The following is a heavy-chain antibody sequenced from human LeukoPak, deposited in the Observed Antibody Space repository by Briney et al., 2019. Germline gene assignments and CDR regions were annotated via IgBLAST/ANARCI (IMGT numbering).Heavy chain of an antibody. CDR2: ISAYNGNT. J-gene: IGHJ2*01. D-gene: IGHD4-17*01. V-gene: IGHV1-18*01. CDR3: ARHAENYGDYPDWYFDL. Sequence: GASVKVSRKASGYTFTSYGISWVRQAPGQGLEWMGWISAYNGNTNYAQKLQGRVTMTTDTSTSTAYMELRSLRSDDTAVYYCARHAENYGDYPDWYFDLWGRGTLVTVSS. CDR1: GYTFTSYG.